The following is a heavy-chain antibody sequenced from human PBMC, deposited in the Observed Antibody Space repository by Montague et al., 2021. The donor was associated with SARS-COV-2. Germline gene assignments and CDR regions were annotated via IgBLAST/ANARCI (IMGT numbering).Heavy chain of an antibody. CDR1: GFTFSNAW. D-gene: IGHD3-22*01. Sequence: SLRLSCAASGFTFSNAWMSWVRQAPGKGLEWVGRIKSKTDGGTPDYAAPVKGRFTISRDDSKNTLYLQMNSLKTEDTAVYYCTTYNYDQSWDAFDIWGQGTMVTVSS. CDR3: TTYNYDQSWDAFDI. CDR2: IKSKTDGGTP. V-gene: IGHV3-15*01. J-gene: IGHJ3*02.